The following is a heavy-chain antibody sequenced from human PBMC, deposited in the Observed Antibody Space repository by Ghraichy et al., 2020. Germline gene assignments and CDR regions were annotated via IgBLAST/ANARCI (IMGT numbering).Heavy chain of an antibody. CDR1: GGSISSYY. CDR3: ARVFRGYSYGLGDWFDP. J-gene: IGHJ5*02. CDR2: IYYSGST. Sequence: SETLSLTCTVSGGSISSYYWSWIRQPPGKGLEWIGYIYYSGSTNYNPSLKSRVTISVDTSKNQFSLKLSSVTAADTAVYYCARVFRGYSYGLGDWFDPWGQGTLVTVSS. V-gene: IGHV4-59*01. D-gene: IGHD5-18*01.